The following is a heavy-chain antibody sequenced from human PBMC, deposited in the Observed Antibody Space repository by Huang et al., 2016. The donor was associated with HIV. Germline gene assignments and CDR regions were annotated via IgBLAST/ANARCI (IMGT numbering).Heavy chain of an antibody. J-gene: IGHJ4*02. CDR1: GFTVSTNY. V-gene: IGHV3-53*01. CDR3: VRVGKGAFGY. D-gene: IGHD7-27*01. CDR2: IYASGDT. Sequence: EVQLVESGGGLIRPGGSLRLSCAVSGFTVSTNYMSWVRQAPGKGLEWVSVIYASGDTFYADSVNGRFDISKDDSKNTVYLQMNSLTADDTAVYYCVRVGKGAFGYWGQGTLVTVSS.